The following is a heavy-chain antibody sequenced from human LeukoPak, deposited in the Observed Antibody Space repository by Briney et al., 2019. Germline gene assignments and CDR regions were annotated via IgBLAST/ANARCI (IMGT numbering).Heavy chain of an antibody. J-gene: IGHJ3*01. CDR3: GFDF. CDR1: GFTFSSYP. D-gene: IGHD2-15*01. V-gene: IGHV3-64D*06. CDR2: ISSNGGST. Sequence: PGGSLRLSSSASGFTFSSYPMHWVRQALGKGLEYVSAISSNGGSTHYADSVKGRFTISRDNSKNTVYLQMSSLYCTTGVAADYGFDFWGQGTMVTVSS.